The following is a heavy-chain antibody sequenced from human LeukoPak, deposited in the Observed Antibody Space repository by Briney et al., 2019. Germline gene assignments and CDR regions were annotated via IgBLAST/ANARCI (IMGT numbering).Heavy chain of an antibody. V-gene: IGHV2-5*01. D-gene: IGHD3-3*01. Sequence: SGPTLVKPTQTLTLTCTFSGFSLSTSGVGVGWIRQPPGKALEWLALIYWNDDKRYSPSLKSRLTITKDTSKNQVVLTMTNMDPVDTATYYCAQTYHDYDFWSVFQHWGQGTLVTVSS. J-gene: IGHJ1*01. CDR2: IYWNDDK. CDR3: AQTYHDYDFWSVFQH. CDR1: GFSLSTSGVG.